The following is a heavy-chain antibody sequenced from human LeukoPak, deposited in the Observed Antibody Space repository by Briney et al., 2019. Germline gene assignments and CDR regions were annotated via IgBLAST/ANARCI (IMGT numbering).Heavy chain of an antibody. CDR2: IRSTAYGGTT. V-gene: IGHV3-49*03. J-gene: IGHJ6*02. CDR1: GFTSGDYT. Sequence: PGGSLRLSCTASGFTSGDYTMSWFRQAPGKGLEWVGFIRSTAYGGTTEYAASVKGRFTISRDDSKSIAYLQMNSLKTEDTAVYYCTRVRRGYSYGYTNYYYYYGMDVWGQGTTVTVSS. D-gene: IGHD5-18*01. CDR3: TRVRRGYSYGYTNYYYYYGMDV.